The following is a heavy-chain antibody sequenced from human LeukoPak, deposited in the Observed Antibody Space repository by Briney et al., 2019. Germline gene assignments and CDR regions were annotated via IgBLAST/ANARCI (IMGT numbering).Heavy chain of an antibody. D-gene: IGHD2-2*01. Sequence: SCKASGYTFSSYEMNWVRQAPGKGLEWVSYISSSGSTIYYADSVKGRFTISRDNAKNSLYLQMNSLRAEDTAVYYCARAYCSSTSCYPPNYWGQGTLVTVSS. J-gene: IGHJ4*02. V-gene: IGHV3-48*03. CDR2: ISSSGSTI. CDR1: GYTFSSYE. CDR3: ARAYCSSTSCYPPNY.